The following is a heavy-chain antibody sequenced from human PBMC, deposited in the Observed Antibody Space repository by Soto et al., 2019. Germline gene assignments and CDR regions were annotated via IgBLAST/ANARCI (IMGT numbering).Heavy chain of an antibody. Sequence: QVLLHESGPGLVKPSGTLSLTCTVSGVSISRGDWWSWVRQAPGKELQWIGEIHHSAGTSSHPSLRSRVSLSVDTSKNQFSLNLKSVTAADTGVYYCARLVYDTRLNYLHLDSWGQELLVTLSS. CDR3: ARLVYDTRLNYLHLDS. CDR1: GVSISRGDW. J-gene: IGHJ4*02. CDR2: IHHSAGT. V-gene: IGHV4-4*02. D-gene: IGHD3-22*01.